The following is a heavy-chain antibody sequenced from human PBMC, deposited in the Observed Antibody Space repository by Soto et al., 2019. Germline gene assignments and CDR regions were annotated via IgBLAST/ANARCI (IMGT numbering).Heavy chain of an antibody. CDR3: ARETVPPWFDP. D-gene: IGHD1-1*01. CDR1: DFTFSDYY. V-gene: IGHV3-11*01. CDR2: ISPSGSTM. Sequence: QVQLVESGGGLVKPGGSLRLSCTASDFTFSDYYMSWIRRAPGKGLEWISYISPSGSTMSYTDSVKGRFTISRDNAKNSLYLQMNSLRAEDTAVYYCARETVPPWFDPWGQGTLVTVSS. J-gene: IGHJ5*02.